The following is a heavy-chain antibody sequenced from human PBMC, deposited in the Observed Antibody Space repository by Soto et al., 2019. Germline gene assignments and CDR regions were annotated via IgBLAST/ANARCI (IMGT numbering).Heavy chain of an antibody. V-gene: IGHV1-8*01. CDR1: GYTFTSYD. CDR2: MNPNSGNT. J-gene: IGHJ4*02. Sequence: QVQLVQSGAEVKKPGASVKVSCKASGYTFTSYDINWVRQATGQGLEWMGWMNPNSGNTGYAQKSEGRVTMTRDHLMSTADGELSRLSDENTAVYYCAGPWSKQGGQGIPVTVSS. D-gene: IGHD3-3*01. CDR3: AGPWSKQ.